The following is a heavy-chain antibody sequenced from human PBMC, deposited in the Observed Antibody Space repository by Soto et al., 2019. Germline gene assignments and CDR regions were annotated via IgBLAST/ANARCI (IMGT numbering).Heavy chain of an antibody. CDR1: GYTLTELS. J-gene: IGHJ4*02. V-gene: IGHV1-24*01. CDR3: AGSWIQLWLLDY. D-gene: IGHD5-18*01. CDR2: SDPEDGET. Sequence: EASVKVSCKVSGYTLTELSMHWVRQAPGKGLEWMGGSDPEDGETIYAQKFQGRVTMTEDTSTDTAYMELSSLRSEDTAVYYCAGSWIQLWLLDYWGQGTLVTVSS.